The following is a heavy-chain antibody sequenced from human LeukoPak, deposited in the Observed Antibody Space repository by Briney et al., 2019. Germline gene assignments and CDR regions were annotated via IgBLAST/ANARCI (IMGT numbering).Heavy chain of an antibody. D-gene: IGHD6-13*01. Sequence: GASVKVSCKASGGTFSSYAISWVRQAPGQGLEWMGGIIPIFGTANYAQKFQGRVTITADESTSTAYVELSSLRSEDTAVYYCAREAAGLYNWFDPWGQGTLVTVSS. J-gene: IGHJ5*02. CDR2: IIPIFGTA. CDR3: AREAAGLYNWFDP. CDR1: GGTFSSYA. V-gene: IGHV1-69*13.